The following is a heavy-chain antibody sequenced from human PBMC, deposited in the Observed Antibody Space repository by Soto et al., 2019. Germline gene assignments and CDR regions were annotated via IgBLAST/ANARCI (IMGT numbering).Heavy chain of an antibody. CDR2: IYTSGST. Sequence: SETLSLTCTVSGGSISSYYWSWIRQPAGKGLGWIGRIYTSGSTNYNPSLKSRVTMSVDTSKNQFSLKLRSVTAADTALYYCARQRTSVVTQAYFDSWGQGSLVTVSS. CDR1: GGSISSYY. V-gene: IGHV4-4*07. D-gene: IGHD2-21*02. J-gene: IGHJ4*02. CDR3: ARQRTSVVTQAYFDS.